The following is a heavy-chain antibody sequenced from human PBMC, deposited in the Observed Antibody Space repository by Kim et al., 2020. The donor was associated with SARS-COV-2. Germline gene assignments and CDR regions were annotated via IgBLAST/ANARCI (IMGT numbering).Heavy chain of an antibody. Sequence: SVKVSCKASGYTFSSYAISWVRQAPGQGLEWMGGIIPIFGTANYAQKFQGRVTITADESTSTAYMELSSLRSEDTAVYYCARGLVVGATWVAFDIWGQGTMVTVSS. J-gene: IGHJ3*02. V-gene: IGHV1-69*13. CDR3: ARGLVVGATWVAFDI. D-gene: IGHD1-26*01. CDR1: GYTFSSYA. CDR2: IIPIFGTA.